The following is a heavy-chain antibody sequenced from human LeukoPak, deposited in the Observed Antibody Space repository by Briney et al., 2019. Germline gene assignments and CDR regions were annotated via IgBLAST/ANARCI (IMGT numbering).Heavy chain of an antibody. Sequence: GGSLRLSCVVSGLRFRNYGMHWVRQAPDKGLEWVAVIYYDGSNQYYVDSVKGRFTVSRDNAKNTLYLQMDSLRVEDTAVYYCATDRNSGKYYDYWGQGTLVTVSS. CDR3: ATDRNSGKYYDY. J-gene: IGHJ4*02. D-gene: IGHD1-26*01. CDR1: GLRFRNYG. CDR2: IYYDGSNQ. V-gene: IGHV3-33*01.